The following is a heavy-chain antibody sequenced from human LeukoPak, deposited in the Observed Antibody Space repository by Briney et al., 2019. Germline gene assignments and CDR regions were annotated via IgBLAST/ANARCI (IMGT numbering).Heavy chain of an antibody. CDR3: ARDGFKYCSGGSCYQFDY. V-gene: IGHV4-34*01. D-gene: IGHD2-15*01. Sequence: SETLSLTCAVYGGSFSGYYWSWIRQPPGKGLEWIGEINHSGSTNYNPSLKSRVTISVDTSKNQFSLKLSSVTAADTAVYYCARDGFKYCSGGSCYQFDYWGQGTLVTVSS. J-gene: IGHJ4*02. CDR2: INHSGST. CDR1: GGSFSGYY.